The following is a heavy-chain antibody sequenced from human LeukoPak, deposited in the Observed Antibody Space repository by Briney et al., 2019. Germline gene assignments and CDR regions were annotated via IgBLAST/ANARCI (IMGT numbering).Heavy chain of an antibody. D-gene: IGHD6-19*01. CDR2: INWNGGSR. CDR3: ARQERGGWNYFDF. J-gene: IGHJ4*02. CDR1: GFTFSSYW. Sequence: GGSLRLSCAASGFTFSSYWMDWVRQAPGKGLEWVSGINWNGGSRGYADSVKGRFTISRDNGKNSLYLEMNDLRGEDTAFYFCARQERGGWNYFDFWGQGIPVTVSS. V-gene: IGHV3-20*04.